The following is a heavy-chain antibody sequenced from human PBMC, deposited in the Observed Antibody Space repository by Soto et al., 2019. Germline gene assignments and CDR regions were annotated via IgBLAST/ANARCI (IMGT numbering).Heavy chain of an antibody. V-gene: IGHV4-31*03. CDR3: ERDPVAGNPDY. J-gene: IGHJ4*02. Sequence: SETLSLTCTVSGGSISSGGYYWSWIRQHPGKGLEWIGYIYYSGSTYYNPSLKSRVTISVDTSKNQFSLKLSSVTAADTAVYYCERDPVAGNPDYWGQGTLVTVSS. CDR2: IYYSGST. D-gene: IGHD6-19*01. CDR1: GGSISSGGYY.